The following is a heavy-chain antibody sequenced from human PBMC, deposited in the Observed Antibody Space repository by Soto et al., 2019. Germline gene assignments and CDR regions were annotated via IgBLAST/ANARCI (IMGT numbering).Heavy chain of an antibody. CDR2: IYYSGST. CDR1: GGSISSYY. Sequence: SETLSLTCTVSGGSISSYYWSWIRQPPGKGLEWIGYIYYSGSTNYNPSLKSRVTISVDTSKNQFSLKLSSVTAADTAVYYCAREDQNHWYWGQGTLVTVSS. V-gene: IGHV4-59*01. J-gene: IGHJ4*02. CDR3: AREDQNHWY.